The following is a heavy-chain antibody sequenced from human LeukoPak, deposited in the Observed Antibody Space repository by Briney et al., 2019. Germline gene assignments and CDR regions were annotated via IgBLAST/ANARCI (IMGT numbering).Heavy chain of an antibody. Sequence: GRSLRLSCEASGFAFSDFGIHWVRQAPGKGLEWVAVTWSDGNKKYYSESVKGRFTISRDNSKNTVHLQMNSLRLEDTALYYCVREGPEGTNSYFDFWGHGALVTVSS. CDR1: GFAFSDFG. D-gene: IGHD1-14*01. CDR2: TWSDGNKK. V-gene: IGHV3-33*01. CDR3: VREGPEGTNSYFDF. J-gene: IGHJ4*01.